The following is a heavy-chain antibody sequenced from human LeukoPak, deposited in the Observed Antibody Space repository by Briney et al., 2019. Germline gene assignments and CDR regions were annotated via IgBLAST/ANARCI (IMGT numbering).Heavy chain of an antibody. CDR3: ARSGQGGWYSFYFDY. J-gene: IGHJ4*02. D-gene: IGHD6-19*01. CDR1: GCSISSGGYY. V-gene: IGHV4-31*03. CDR2: IYYSGST. Sequence: RASETLSLTCTVSGCSISSGGYYWSWMRQHPGKGREWLGYIYYSGSTYYHPSLKSRVTISVDASKNQFSLKLSSVTAADTAVYYCARSGQGGWYSFYFDYWGQGTLVTVSS.